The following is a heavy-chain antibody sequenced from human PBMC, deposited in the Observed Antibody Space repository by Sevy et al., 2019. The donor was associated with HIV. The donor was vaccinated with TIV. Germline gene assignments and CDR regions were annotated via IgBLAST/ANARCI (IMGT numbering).Heavy chain of an antibody. CDR3: ARVAVSYCTNDCYHRFDY. CDR2: ISYDGTYK. Sequence: GGSLRLSCAVSGLSFGPYAFNWVRQAPGKGLEWVSLISYDGTYKYYADSVKGRFTISRDNSKNTLYLQMNSLRGNDTAVYYCARVAVSYCTNDCYHRFDYWGPGALVTVSS. CDR1: GLSFGPYA. J-gene: IGHJ4*02. V-gene: IGHV3-30-3*01. D-gene: IGHD2-8*01.